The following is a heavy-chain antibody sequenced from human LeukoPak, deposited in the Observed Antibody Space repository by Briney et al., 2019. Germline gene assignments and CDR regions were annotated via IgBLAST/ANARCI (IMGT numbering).Heavy chain of an antibody. CDR1: GFTFSSYS. J-gene: IGHJ4*02. D-gene: IGHD3-22*01. CDR3: ARDNYYDSSGLGY. V-gene: IGHV3-21*01. Sequence: GGSLRLSCAASGFTFSSYSMNWVRQAPGRGLEWVSSISSSSSYIYYADSVKGRFTISRDNAKNSLYLQMNSLRAEDTAVYYCARDNYYDSSGLGYWGQGTLVTVSS. CDR2: ISSSSSYI.